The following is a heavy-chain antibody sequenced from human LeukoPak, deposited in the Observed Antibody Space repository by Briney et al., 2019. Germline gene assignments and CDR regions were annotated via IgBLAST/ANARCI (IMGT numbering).Heavy chain of an antibody. CDR2: TYYRSKWYN. J-gene: IGHJ3*02. V-gene: IGHV6-1*01. CDR1: GDSVSSNSAA. CDR3: ARDRGGRWYNWNGGVAVDI. D-gene: IGHD1-1*01. Sequence: SQTLSLTCAISGDSVSSNSAAWNWIRHSPSSGLEWLGRTYYRSKWYNDYAVSVKSRITINPDTSKNQFSLQLTSVTPEDTAVYYCARDRGGRWYNWNGGVAVDIWGQGRMVTVSS.